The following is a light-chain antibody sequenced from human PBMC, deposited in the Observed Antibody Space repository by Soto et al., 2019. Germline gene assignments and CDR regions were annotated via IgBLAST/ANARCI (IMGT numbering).Light chain of an antibody. J-gene: IGKJ1*01. CDR1: QSVTSSF. CDR3: HHYGTSPRT. CDR2: GAS. Sequence: EIVLTQSPGTLSLSPGERATLSCRASQSVTSSFLAWYQQKPGQAPRLLIYGASTRATGIPDRFSGSGSGTDFTLTISRLEPEDFAVYYCHHYGTSPRTFGQGTKVEIK. V-gene: IGKV3-20*01.